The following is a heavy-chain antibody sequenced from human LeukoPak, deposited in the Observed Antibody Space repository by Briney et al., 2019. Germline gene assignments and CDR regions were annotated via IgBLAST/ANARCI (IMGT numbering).Heavy chain of an antibody. CDR1: GGTFSSYA. CDR3: ARPGYSGYDSSYYFDY. J-gene: IGHJ4*02. CDR2: IIPILGIA. V-gene: IGHV1-69*04. Sequence: ASVKVSCKASGGTFSSYAISWVRQAPGQGLEWMGRIIPILGIANYAQKFQGRVTITADKSTSTAYMELSSLRSEDTAVYYCARPGYSGYDSSYYFDYWGQGTLVTVSS. D-gene: IGHD5-12*01.